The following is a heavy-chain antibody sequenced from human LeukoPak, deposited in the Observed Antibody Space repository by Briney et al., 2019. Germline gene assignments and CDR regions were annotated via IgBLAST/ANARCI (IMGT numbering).Heavy chain of an antibody. D-gene: IGHD3-22*01. CDR1: GGSISSYY. CDR3: ARDLGDSIGYYYYYYGMDV. J-gene: IGHJ6*02. CDR2: IYYSGST. V-gene: IGHV4-59*01. Sequence: SETPSLTCTVSGGSISSYYWSWIRQPPGKGLEWIGYIYYSGSTNYNPSLKSRVTISVDTSKNQFSLKLSSVTAADTAVYYCARDLGDSIGYYYYYYGMDVWGQGTTVTVSS.